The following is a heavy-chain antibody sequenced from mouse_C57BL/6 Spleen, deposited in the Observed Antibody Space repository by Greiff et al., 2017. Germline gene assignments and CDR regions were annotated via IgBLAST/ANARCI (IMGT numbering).Heavy chain of an antibody. CDR2: LYPGDGDT. J-gene: IGHJ3*01. V-gene: IGHV1-80*01. Sequence: QVQLQQSGAELVKPGASVKISCKASGYAFSSYWMNWVKQRPGKGLEWIGQLYPGDGDTNYNGKFKGKATLTADKSSSTAYMQLSSLTSEDSAVYFCARGNVHAWFAYWGQGTLVTVS. CDR1: GYAFSSYW. CDR3: ARGNVHAWFAY.